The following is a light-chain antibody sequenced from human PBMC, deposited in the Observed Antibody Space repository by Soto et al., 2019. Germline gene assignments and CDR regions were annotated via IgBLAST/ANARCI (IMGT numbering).Light chain of an antibody. J-gene: IGKJ5*01. Sequence: EIVLTQSPCTLSVSPGERATLSCRASQSVSSSYLAWYQQKPGQAPRLLIYGASSRATGIPDRFSGSGSGTDFTLTISSLEPEDFAVYYCQQRSNWPPITFGQGTRLEIK. CDR3: QQRSNWPPIT. CDR2: GAS. CDR1: QSVSSSY. V-gene: IGKV3D-20*02.